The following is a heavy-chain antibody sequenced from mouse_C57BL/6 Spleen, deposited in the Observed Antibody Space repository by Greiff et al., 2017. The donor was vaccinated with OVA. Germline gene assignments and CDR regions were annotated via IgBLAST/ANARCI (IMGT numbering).Heavy chain of an antibody. Sequence: EVQLQQSGPELVKPGASVKMSCKASGYTFTDYNMHWVKQSHGKSLEWIGYINPNNGGTSYNQKFKGKATLTVNKSSSTAYMELRSLTSEESAVYYCARYEDYDLFAYWGQGTLVTVSA. J-gene: IGHJ3*01. V-gene: IGHV1-22*01. CDR2: INPNNGGT. D-gene: IGHD2-4*01. CDR3: ARYEDYDLFAY. CDR1: GYTFTDYN.